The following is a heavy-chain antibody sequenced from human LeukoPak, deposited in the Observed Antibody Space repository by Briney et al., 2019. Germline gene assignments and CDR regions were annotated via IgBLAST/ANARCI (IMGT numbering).Heavy chain of an antibody. CDR1: GFTFSSYA. V-gene: IGHV3-23*01. Sequence: GSLRLSCAASGFTFSSYAMSWVRQAPGKGLEWVSSIGGSGGSTYYADSVKGRFTISRDNSKNTLYLQMNSLRAEDTAVYYCARGPGRGYSYGAYFDYWGQGTLVTVSS. D-gene: IGHD5-18*01. CDR2: IGGSGGST. J-gene: IGHJ4*02. CDR3: ARGPGRGYSYGAYFDY.